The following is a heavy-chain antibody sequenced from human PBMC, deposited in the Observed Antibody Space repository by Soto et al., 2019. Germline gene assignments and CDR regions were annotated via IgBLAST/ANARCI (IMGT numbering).Heavy chain of an antibody. V-gene: IGHV5-51*01. CDR2: IYPSDSDT. CDR1: GYSFTTHW. CDR3: ARRSRSGYDWVGYNWFDP. Sequence: PGESLKISCKGSGYSFTTHWIAWVRQMPGKGLEWMGIIYPSDSDTTYSPSFQGQVTISVDKSISTAYVQWSSLKASDSAMYYCARRSRSGYDWVGYNWFDPWGQGTLVTVSS. D-gene: IGHD5-12*01. J-gene: IGHJ5*02.